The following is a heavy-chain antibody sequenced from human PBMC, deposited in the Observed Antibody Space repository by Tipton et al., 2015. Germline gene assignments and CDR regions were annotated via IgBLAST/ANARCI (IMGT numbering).Heavy chain of an antibody. J-gene: IGHJ4*02. CDR2: IHHGGST. V-gene: IGHV4-34*01. D-gene: IGHD3-22*01. Sequence: LRLSCAASGFTFSSYSMNWVRQAPGKGLEWIGEIHHGGSTNYNPSLKSRVTMSVDTSKNQFSLHLSSVTAADTAVYYCAREVWYYDSSGYDYWGQGTLVTVSS. CDR3: AREVWYYDSSGYDY. CDR1: GFTFSSYS.